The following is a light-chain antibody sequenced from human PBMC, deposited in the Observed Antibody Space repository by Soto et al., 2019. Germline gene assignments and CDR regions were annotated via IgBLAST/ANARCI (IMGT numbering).Light chain of an antibody. CDR3: QQSYSTPRT. Sequence: DIQMTQCPSSLSASLGDRVTITCRASQSISSYLNWYQQKPGKAPKLLIYAASSLQSGVPSRFSGSGSGTDFTLTISSLQPEDFATYYCQQSYSTPRTFGQGTKVDI. CDR1: QSISSY. V-gene: IGKV1-39*01. CDR2: AAS. J-gene: IGKJ1*01.